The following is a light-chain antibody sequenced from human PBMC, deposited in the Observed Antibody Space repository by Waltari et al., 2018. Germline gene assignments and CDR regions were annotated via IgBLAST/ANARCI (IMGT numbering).Light chain of an antibody. Sequence: QSVVTQPPSASGTPGQRVTLSCSGSSSNIGGDIVNWYQQFPGTAPKLLIYANNQRRAGVPGPFSGSRAGTSASLVISGLQSEDEADYYCATWDASLDTWVFGGGTKVTVL. J-gene: IGLJ3*02. CDR1: SSNIGGDI. CDR3: ATWDASLDTWV. CDR2: ANN. V-gene: IGLV1-44*01.